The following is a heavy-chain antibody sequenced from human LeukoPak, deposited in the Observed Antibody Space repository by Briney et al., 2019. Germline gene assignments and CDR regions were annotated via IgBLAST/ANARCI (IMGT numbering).Heavy chain of an antibody. Sequence: SETLSLTCAVYGGSFSGYYWSWIRQPPGKGLEWIGEINHSGSTNYNPSLKSRVTISVDTSKNQFSLKLCSVTAADTAVYYCARGRGGRLPMDVWGKGTTVTVSS. CDR2: INHSGST. CDR1: GGSFSGYY. V-gene: IGHV4-34*01. CDR3: ARGRGGRLPMDV. D-gene: IGHD2-15*01. J-gene: IGHJ6*04.